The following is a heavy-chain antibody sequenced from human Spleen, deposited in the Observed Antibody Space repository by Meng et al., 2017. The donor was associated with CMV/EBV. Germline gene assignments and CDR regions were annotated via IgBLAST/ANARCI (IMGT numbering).Heavy chain of an antibody. D-gene: IGHD6-6*01. V-gene: IGHV3-11*04. CDR2: ISSGGHTI. Sequence: GGSLKISCAAAGFTLSDYYMSWIRQAPGKGLEWVSYISSGGHTIYYADSVKGRFTISRDNAKNSLYLEMNSLRAEDTAVYYCARDDPYRSSSSGFDPWGQGTLVTVSS. CDR3: ARDDPYRSSSSGFDP. J-gene: IGHJ5*02. CDR1: GFTLSDYY.